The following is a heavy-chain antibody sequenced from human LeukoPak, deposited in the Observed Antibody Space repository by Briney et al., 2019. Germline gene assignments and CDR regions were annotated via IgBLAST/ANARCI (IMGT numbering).Heavy chain of an antibody. Sequence: SETLSLTCTVSGYSISSGYYWGWIRQPPGKGLEWIGSIYHSGSTYYNPSLKSRVTISVDTSKNQFSLKLSSVTAADTAVYYCARDTPGPDYGDYWGQGTLVTVSS. V-gene: IGHV4-38-2*02. J-gene: IGHJ4*02. CDR2: IYHSGST. CDR3: ARDTPGPDYGDY. CDR1: GYSISSGYY. D-gene: IGHD1-1*01.